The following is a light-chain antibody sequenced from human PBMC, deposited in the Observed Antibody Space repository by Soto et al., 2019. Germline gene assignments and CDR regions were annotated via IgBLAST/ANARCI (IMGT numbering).Light chain of an antibody. CDR2: EGS. V-gene: IGLV2-23*01. CDR3: CSYAGTSTWV. CDR1: SSDVGSYNL. J-gene: IGLJ3*02. Sequence: QSVLTQPASVSGSPGQSITISCTGTSSDVGSYNLVSWYQQYPGKAPKLMIYEGSKRPSGVSNRFSGSKSDNTASLTISGLKAEDGADYYCCSYAGTSTWVFGGGTKLTVL.